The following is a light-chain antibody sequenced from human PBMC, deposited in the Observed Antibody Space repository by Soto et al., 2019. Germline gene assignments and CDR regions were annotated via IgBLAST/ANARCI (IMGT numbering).Light chain of an antibody. V-gene: IGLV1-40*01. CDR1: SSNIGAGYD. Sequence: QSVLTQPPSVSGAPGQRVTISCTGSSSNIGAGYDVHWYQQLPGTAPKLLIYGNSNRPSGVPDRFSGSKSGTSASLAITGLQAEDEADYYCQSYDSSLSGYVFETGTKVTV. J-gene: IGLJ1*01. CDR2: GNS. CDR3: QSYDSSLSGYV.